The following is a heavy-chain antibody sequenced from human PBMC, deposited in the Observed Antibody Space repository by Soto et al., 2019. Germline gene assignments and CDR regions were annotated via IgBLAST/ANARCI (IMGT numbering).Heavy chain of an antibody. D-gene: IGHD6-19*01. CDR1: GYSLTELS. Sequence: ASVKVSCKVSGYSLTELSMHWVRQAPGKGLEWMGGFDPEDGETIYAQKFQGRVTMTEDTSTDTAYMELSSLRSEDTAVYHCATDSSSGFTFDYWGQGTLVTVSS. CDR3: ATDSSSGFTFDY. V-gene: IGHV1-24*01. J-gene: IGHJ4*02. CDR2: FDPEDGET.